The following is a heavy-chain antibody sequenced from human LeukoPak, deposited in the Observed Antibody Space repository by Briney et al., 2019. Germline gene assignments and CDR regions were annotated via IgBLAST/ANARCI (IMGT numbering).Heavy chain of an antibody. Sequence: GGSLRLXCAASGFTFSSYSMNWVRQAPGKGLEWVSSISSSSSYIYYADSVKGRFTISRDNAKNSLYLQMNSLRAEDTAVYYCARDSGALWFGELSRWFDPWGQGTLVTVSS. D-gene: IGHD3-10*01. V-gene: IGHV3-21*01. CDR1: GFTFSSYS. CDR3: ARDSGALWFGELSRWFDP. J-gene: IGHJ5*02. CDR2: ISSSSSYI.